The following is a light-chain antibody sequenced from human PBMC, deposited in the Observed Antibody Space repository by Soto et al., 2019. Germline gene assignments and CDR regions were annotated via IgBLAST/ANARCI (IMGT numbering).Light chain of an antibody. CDR2: DAS. Sequence: DIQLTQSPSTLSAAVGDSVTITCRASQKIRNLLAWYQQKPGRAPKPLIFDASTLRTGVPSRFCGSGSGSEFNFTITGLQPDDFATYFCQQYYTYATFGHGTRLDIK. CDR3: QQYYTYAT. V-gene: IGKV1-5*01. CDR1: QKIRNL. J-gene: IGKJ5*01.